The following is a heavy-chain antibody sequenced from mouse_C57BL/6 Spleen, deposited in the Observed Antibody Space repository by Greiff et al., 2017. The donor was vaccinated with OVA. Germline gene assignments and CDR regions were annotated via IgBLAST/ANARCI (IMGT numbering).Heavy chain of an antibody. CDR1: GYTFTGYW. Sequence: QVQLKESGAELMKPGASVKLSCKATGYTFTGYWIEWVKQRPGPGLEWIGEILPGSGSNNYNEKFKGKATFTADTSSNTAYMQLSSLTTEDSAIYYCARGGSITTVVAHFDYWGQGTTLTVSS. J-gene: IGHJ2*01. D-gene: IGHD1-1*01. CDR3: ARGGSITTVVAHFDY. CDR2: ILPGSGSN. V-gene: IGHV1-9*01.